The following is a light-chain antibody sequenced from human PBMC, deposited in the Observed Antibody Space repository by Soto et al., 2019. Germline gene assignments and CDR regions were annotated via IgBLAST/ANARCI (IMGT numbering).Light chain of an antibody. Sequence: DVVMTQSPLSLPVTLGQPASISCRSSQSLVYSNGHTYLNWFHQRPGQSPRRLIYFVSNRDSGVPDRFSGSGSGTDFTLKISRVEAEDVGVYYCMQGTHWPFTFGPGTKVDLK. V-gene: IGKV2-30*01. CDR3: MQGTHWPFT. CDR2: FVS. CDR1: QSLVYSNGHTY. J-gene: IGKJ3*01.